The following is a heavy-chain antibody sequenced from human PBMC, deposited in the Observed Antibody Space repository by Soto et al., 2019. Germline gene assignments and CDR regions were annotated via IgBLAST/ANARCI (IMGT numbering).Heavy chain of an antibody. V-gene: IGHV4-34*01. CDR2: INHSGST. CDR3: ASTVTTPLDY. D-gene: IGHD4-17*01. J-gene: IGHJ4*02. Sequence: PSETLSLTCTVSGGSISIEGYYWSWIRQPPGKGLEWIGEINHSGSTNYNPSLKSRVTISVDTSKNQFSLKLSSVTAADTAVYYCASTVTTPLDYWGQGTLVTVSS. CDR1: GGSISIEGYY.